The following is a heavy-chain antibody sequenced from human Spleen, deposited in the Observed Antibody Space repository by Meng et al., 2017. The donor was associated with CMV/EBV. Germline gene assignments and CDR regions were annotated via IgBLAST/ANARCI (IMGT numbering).Heavy chain of an antibody. V-gene: IGHV3-66*02. CDR1: GFTVSGNY. CDR2: IYSGGNT. Sequence: GGSLRLSCAASGFTVSGNYMSWVRQAPGKGLEWVSVIYSGGNTYYADSVKGRFTISRDKSKNTMFLQMNSLRAEDTAVYYCAREIYFYDSSGYYYPTSNAFDIWGQGTMVTVSS. D-gene: IGHD3-22*01. J-gene: IGHJ3*02. CDR3: AREIYFYDSSGYYYPTSNAFDI.